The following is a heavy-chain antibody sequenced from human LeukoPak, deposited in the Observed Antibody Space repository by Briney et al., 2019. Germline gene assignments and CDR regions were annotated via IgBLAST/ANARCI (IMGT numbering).Heavy chain of an antibody. D-gene: IGHD2-2*01. V-gene: IGHV1-18*01. CDR2: ISAYNGNT. Sequence: ASVKVSCKASGYTFTNYGISWVRQAPGQGLEWMGWISAYNGNTNYAQKLQGRVTTTTDTSTSTAYMELRSLRSDDTAVYYCARGAVPAPLGDAFDIWGQGTMVTVSS. CDR3: ARGAVPAPLGDAFDI. J-gene: IGHJ3*02. CDR1: GYTFTNYG.